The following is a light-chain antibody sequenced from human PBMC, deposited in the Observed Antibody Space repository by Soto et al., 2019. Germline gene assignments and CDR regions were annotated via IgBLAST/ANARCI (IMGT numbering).Light chain of an antibody. V-gene: IGKV4-1*01. CDR1: QSVLYSSNNKNY. J-gene: IGKJ1*01. CDR3: QQYYRPWT. Sequence: DIVVTHSPDSLAVSLGERATINCKYSQSVLYSSNNKNYLAWYQQKPGQPPKLLIYWASTRESGVPDRFSSSGSGTDFTLTISSLQAEDVAVYYCQQYYRPWTFGQGTKVKIK. CDR2: WAS.